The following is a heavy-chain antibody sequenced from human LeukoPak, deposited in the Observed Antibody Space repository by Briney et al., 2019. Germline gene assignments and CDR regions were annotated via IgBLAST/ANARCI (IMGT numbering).Heavy chain of an antibody. D-gene: IGHD4-17*01. CDR3: VKEIYGDSTGGRFQH. Sequence: GGPLRLSCAASGFTFNNYAMNWVRQAPGKRLEWVSALSGSGMTTDYAESVKGRFTISRDNSKNTLYLQMNSLRAEDTAVYYCVKEIYGDSTGGRFQHWGQGTLVTVSS. J-gene: IGHJ1*01. CDR1: GFTFNNYA. V-gene: IGHV3-23*01. CDR2: LSGSGMTT.